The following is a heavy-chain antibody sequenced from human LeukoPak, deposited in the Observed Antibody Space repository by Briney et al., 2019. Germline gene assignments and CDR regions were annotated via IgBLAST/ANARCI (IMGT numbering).Heavy chain of an antibody. CDR2: IGSSSTYI. CDR3: AGVGRQLGQPFDY. CDR1: GFTFSSYT. Sequence: PGGSLRLSCAASGFTFSSYTMNWVRQAPGKGLEWVSSIGSSSTYIYYADSVKGRFIISRDNAKNSLFLQMNSLRAEDTAVYYCAGVGRQLGQPFDYWGQGTLVTVA. D-gene: IGHD6-6*01. J-gene: IGHJ4*02. V-gene: IGHV3-21*01.